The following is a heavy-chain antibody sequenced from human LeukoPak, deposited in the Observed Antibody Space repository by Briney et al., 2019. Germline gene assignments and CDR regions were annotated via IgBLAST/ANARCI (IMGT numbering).Heavy chain of an antibody. V-gene: IGHV3-21*01. CDR2: ISSTRSYI. CDR1: GFTFSSYS. J-gene: IGHJ6*02. D-gene: IGHD6-13*01. CDR3: ARDRAAAYGMDV. Sequence: GSLILSCAASGFTFSSYSMNWVRQAPGKGLEWVSSISSTRSYIYYADSVKGRFTISRDNAKNSLYLQMNSLRAEDTAVYYCARDRAAAYGMDVWGQGTTVTVSS.